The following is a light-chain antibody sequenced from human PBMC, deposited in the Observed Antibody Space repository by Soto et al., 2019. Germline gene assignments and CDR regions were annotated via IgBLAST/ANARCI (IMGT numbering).Light chain of an antibody. CDR2: DAS. Sequence: MMMTQSPATLSVSPGERVTLSCRTSQSVTSNYLAWYQQKPGQAPRLLIYDASSRATGIPDRFSGSGSGTDFTLTINRLEPEDFAVFHCQQYDSSPITFGQGTRLEIK. J-gene: IGKJ5*01. CDR3: QQYDSSPIT. V-gene: IGKV3-20*01. CDR1: QSVTSNY.